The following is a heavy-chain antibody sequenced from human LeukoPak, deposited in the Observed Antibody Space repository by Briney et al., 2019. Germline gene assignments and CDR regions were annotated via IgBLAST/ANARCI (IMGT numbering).Heavy chain of an antibody. D-gene: IGHD4-23*01. CDR1: VGSISSYY. Sequence: PSETLSLTCTVSVGSISSYYWSWIRQPPGKGLECIGYIYTSGSTNYNPSLRSRVTISVDTSKNQFSLKLSSVTAADTAVYYCARSGRIYGGPPGIFDYWGQGTLVTVSS. CDR3: ARSGRIYGGPPGIFDY. CDR2: IYTSGST. V-gene: IGHV4-4*09. J-gene: IGHJ4*02.